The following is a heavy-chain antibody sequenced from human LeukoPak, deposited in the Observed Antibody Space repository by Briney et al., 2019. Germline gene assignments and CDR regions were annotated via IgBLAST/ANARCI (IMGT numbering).Heavy chain of an antibody. CDR2: IKQDGTEK. J-gene: IGHJ4*02. CDR1: GFTFTTYW. CDR3: ARFALKTPPTD. Sequence: GGSLRLSCAASGFTFTTYWMTWVRQAPGKGLEWVANIKQDGTEKYYVDSVKGRFTISRDNAKNSLYLQMNSLRAEDTAVYYCARFALKTPPTDWGQGTLVTVSS. V-gene: IGHV3-7*01.